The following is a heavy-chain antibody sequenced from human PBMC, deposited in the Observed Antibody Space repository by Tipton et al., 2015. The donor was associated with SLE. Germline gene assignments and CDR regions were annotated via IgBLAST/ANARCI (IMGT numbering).Heavy chain of an antibody. V-gene: IGHV5-51*01. D-gene: IGHD3-3*02. J-gene: IGHJ3*01. CDR2: IYPGDSET. CDR1: GYTFIGYW. CDR3: ATSWRLSPRDAFDF. Sequence: QSGAEVKKPGESLKISCKGIGYTFIGYWVGWVRQMPGKGLEWMGMIYPGDSETRYSPSFQGQVTISADKSTAYLQWISLQASDTAMYCCATSWRLSPRDAFDFWGQGTMVTVSS.